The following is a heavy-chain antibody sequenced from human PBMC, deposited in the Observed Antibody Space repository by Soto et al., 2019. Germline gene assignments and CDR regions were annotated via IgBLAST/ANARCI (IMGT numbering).Heavy chain of an antibody. D-gene: IGHD4-17*01. CDR3: ARGAFDDYGGDYFDY. J-gene: IGHJ4*02. Sequence: LSLTCAVYGGSFSGYYWTWIRQPPGKGLEWIGEINHSGGANYNPSLKSRLTLSVDTSKNQFSLKVNSVTAADTAMYYCARGAFDDYGGDYFDYWGQGTLVTVSS. CDR2: INHSGGA. V-gene: IGHV4-34*01. CDR1: GGSFSGYY.